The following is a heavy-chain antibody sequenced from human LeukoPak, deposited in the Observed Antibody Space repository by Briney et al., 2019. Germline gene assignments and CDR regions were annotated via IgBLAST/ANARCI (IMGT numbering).Heavy chain of an antibody. D-gene: IGHD2-2*01. V-gene: IGHV1-69*13. CDR3: ARSNVVVPAAIGGLYYYYYMDV. CDR2: IIPISGTA. Sequence: SVKVSCKASGGTFSSYAISWVRQAPGQGLEWMGGIIPISGTANYAQKFQGRVTITADESTSTAYMELSSLRSEDTAVYYCARSNVVVPAAIGGLYYYYYMDVWGKGTTVTVSS. CDR1: GGTFSSYA. J-gene: IGHJ6*03.